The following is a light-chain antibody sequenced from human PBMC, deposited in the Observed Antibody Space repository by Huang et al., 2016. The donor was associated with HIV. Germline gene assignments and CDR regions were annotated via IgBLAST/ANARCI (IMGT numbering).Light chain of an antibody. CDR3: QQYYHNPLT. J-gene: IGKJ4*01. CDR2: WAA. V-gene: IGKV4-1*01. CDR1: QSLFFSSNKRSY. Sequence: DIVMTQSPDSLTVSLGERAIINCRSSQSLFFSSNKRSYLAWYQKKPGQPPKLVISWAAAREAGVPDRFSGSGSETHFTLTINSLQAEDVAVYYCQQYYHNPLTFGGGTKVEI.